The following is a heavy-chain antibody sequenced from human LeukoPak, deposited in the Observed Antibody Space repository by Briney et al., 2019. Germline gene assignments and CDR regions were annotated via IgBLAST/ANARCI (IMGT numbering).Heavy chain of an antibody. CDR1: GGSISSSSYY. CDR3: ARDEWELLGGSFDI. CDR2: IYYSGST. Sequence: SETLSLTCTVSGGSISSSSYYWGWIRQPPGKGLEWIGSIYYSGSTYYNPSLKSRVTISVDTSMNQISLKLSSVTAADTAIYYCARDEWELLGGSFDIWGQGRVVTVSS. J-gene: IGHJ3*02. V-gene: IGHV4-39*07. D-gene: IGHD1-26*01.